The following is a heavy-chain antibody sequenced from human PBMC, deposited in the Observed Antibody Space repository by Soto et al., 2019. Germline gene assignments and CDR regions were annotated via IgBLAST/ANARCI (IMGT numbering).Heavy chain of an antibody. D-gene: IGHD2-15*01. Sequence: QVQLVESGGGVVQPGRTLRLSCAASGFTFSSYGMHWVRQAPGKGLEWVAVIWYDGSNKYYADSVKGRFTISRDNSKNTLYLQMNSVRADDTAVYYCARGGYCSGGSCYSRGNDYWGQGTLVTVSS. V-gene: IGHV3-33*01. J-gene: IGHJ4*02. CDR2: IWYDGSNK. CDR3: ARGGYCSGGSCYSRGNDY. CDR1: GFTFSSYG.